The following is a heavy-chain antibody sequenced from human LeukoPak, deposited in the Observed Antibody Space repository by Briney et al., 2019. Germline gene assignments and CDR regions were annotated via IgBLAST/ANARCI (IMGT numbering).Heavy chain of an antibody. CDR3: ARSYLVWLPRPFDV. Sequence: SETLSLTCSVSGGSISNSGHYWGWLRQPPGKGLEWIGSVYFGGSTYYNPSLKSRVTISVDTSKNQFSLRVNSVTAADTAVYYCARSYLVWLPRPFDVWGQGTLVTVSS. J-gene: IGHJ4*02. D-gene: IGHD2/OR15-2a*01. CDR1: GGSISNSGHY. CDR2: VYFGGST. V-gene: IGHV4-39*07.